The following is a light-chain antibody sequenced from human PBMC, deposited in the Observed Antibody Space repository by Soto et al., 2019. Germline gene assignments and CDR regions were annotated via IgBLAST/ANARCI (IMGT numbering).Light chain of an antibody. Sequence: EIVLTQSPATLFLSPGERATLSCRASQSVSSYLAWYQQKPGQAPRLLIHESSNRATGIPARFSGSGSGTEFTLTISSLEPEDFAVYYCQQRSSWPPFTFGGGTKVEIK. V-gene: IGKV3-11*01. CDR1: QSVSSY. CDR2: ESS. J-gene: IGKJ4*01. CDR3: QQRSSWPPFT.